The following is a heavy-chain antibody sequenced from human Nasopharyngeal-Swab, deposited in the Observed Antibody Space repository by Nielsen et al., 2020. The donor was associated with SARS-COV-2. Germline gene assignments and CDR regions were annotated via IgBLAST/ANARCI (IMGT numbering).Heavy chain of an antibody. J-gene: IGHJ6*02. D-gene: IGHD2-15*01. CDR2: ISSSSTI. V-gene: IGHV3-48*04. Sequence: GESLKISCAASGFTFSSYSMNWVRQAPGKGLEWVSYISSSSTIYYADSVKGRFTISRDNAKNSLYLQMNSLRAEDTAVYYCARDPIVVVVAATPGGMDVWGQGTTVTVSS. CDR1: GFTFSSYS. CDR3: ARDPIVVVVAATPGGMDV.